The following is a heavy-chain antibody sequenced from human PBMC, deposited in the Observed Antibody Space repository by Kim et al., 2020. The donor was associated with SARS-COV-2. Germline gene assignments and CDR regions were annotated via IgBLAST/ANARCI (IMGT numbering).Heavy chain of an antibody. CDR3: ARGSSSGRRGFDY. Sequence: GGSLRLSCAASGFTFSSYYMSWVRQAPGKGLECVANIKQDGSEQYYVDSVKGRFTISRENAKNSLYLQMNSLRAEDTALYYCARGSSSGRRGFDYWGQGTLVTVSS. CDR2: IKQDGSEQ. J-gene: IGHJ4*02. V-gene: IGHV3-7*01. CDR1: GFTFSSYY. D-gene: IGHD6-6*01.